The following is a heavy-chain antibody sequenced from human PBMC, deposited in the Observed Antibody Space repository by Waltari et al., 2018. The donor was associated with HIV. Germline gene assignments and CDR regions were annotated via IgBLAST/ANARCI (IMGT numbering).Heavy chain of an antibody. CDR1: GFTFGSYG. V-gene: IGHV3-30*18. J-gene: IGHJ6*02. CDR2: ISYDGSNK. CDR3: AKDARFLDLDYYYGMDV. D-gene: IGHD3-3*01. Sequence: QVQLVESGGGVVQPGRYLRLSCAASGFTFGSYGMPLVRQAPGKGLELVAVISYDGSNKYYADSVKGRFTISRDNSKNTLYLQMNSLRAEDTAVYYCAKDARFLDLDYYYGMDVWGQGTTVTVSS.